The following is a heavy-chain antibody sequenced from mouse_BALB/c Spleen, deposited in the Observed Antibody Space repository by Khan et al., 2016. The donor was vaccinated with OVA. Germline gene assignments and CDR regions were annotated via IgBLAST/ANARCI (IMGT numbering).Heavy chain of an antibody. V-gene: IGHV1S136*01. D-gene: IGHD2-14*01. CDR3: AKNYRYDVYFDY. CDR1: GYTFTSYV. Sequence: VQLQQSGPEVVKPGASVKMSCKASGYTFTSYVIHWMKQKPGQGLEWIGYIYPYNDDTKYNEKFKGKATLTSDKSSSTAYMELRSLTSEDSAVYYCAKNYRYDVYFDYWGQGTTLAVSS. J-gene: IGHJ2*01. CDR2: IYPYNDDT.